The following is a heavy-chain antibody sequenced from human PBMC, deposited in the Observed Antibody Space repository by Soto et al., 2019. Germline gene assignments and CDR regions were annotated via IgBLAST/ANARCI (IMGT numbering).Heavy chain of an antibody. J-gene: IGHJ4*02. Sequence: EVQLVESGGGLVQPGGSLRLSCAASGFTFSNAWMNWVRQAPGKGLEWVGRIKSKTDGGTTDYAAPVKGRFTISRDDSKNTLYLQMNSLKTEDTAVYYCTTDLVYYYDSSGYPKRVDYWGQGTLVTVSS. D-gene: IGHD3-22*01. V-gene: IGHV3-15*07. CDR3: TTDLVYYYDSSGYPKRVDY. CDR2: IKSKTDGGTT. CDR1: GFTFSNAW.